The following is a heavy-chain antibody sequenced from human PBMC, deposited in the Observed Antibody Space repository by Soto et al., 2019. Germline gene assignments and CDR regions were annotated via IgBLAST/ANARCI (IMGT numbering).Heavy chain of an antibody. CDR1: GFTLFAYH. V-gene: IGHV3-23*01. CDR2: ISSGGGST. D-gene: IGHD5-18*01. Sequence: GSLRLSCAASGFTLFAYHMNWVRQAPGRGLEWVSTISSGGGSTFYIDSVKGRFTISRDNAKNTLYLQMNSLRAEDTAVYYCAKGSGYSYGSLDYWGQGSLVTVSS. CDR3: AKGSGYSYGSLDY. J-gene: IGHJ4*02.